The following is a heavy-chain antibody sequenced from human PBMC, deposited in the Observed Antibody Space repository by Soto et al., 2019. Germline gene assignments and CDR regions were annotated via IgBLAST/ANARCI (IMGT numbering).Heavy chain of an antibody. J-gene: IGHJ6*02. D-gene: IGHD5-18*01. V-gene: IGHV1-8*01. Sequence: ASVKFFCKASGYTFTSYDINLVRQATGQGLEWMGWMNPNIGNTGYSKKFQGRVTMTRNTSISTAYMELSSLRSEDTAGYYCARGLRGYSYALRYYYGMDVWGQGTTVTVSS. CDR2: MNPNIGNT. CDR3: ARGLRGYSYALRYYYGMDV. CDR1: GYTFTSYD.